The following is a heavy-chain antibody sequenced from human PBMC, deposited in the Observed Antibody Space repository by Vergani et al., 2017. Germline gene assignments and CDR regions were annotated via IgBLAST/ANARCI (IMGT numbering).Heavy chain of an antibody. Sequence: QVQLVQSGAEVKKPGASVKVSCKASGYTFTGYYMHWVRQAPGQGLEWMGIINPSGGSTSYAQKFQGRVTMTRDTSTSTVYMELSSLRSEDTAVYYCARDWVGVGATTEAFDIWGQGTMVTVSS. CDR1: GYTFTGYY. J-gene: IGHJ3*02. D-gene: IGHD1-26*01. V-gene: IGHV1-46*01. CDR3: ARDWVGVGATTEAFDI. CDR2: INPSGGST.